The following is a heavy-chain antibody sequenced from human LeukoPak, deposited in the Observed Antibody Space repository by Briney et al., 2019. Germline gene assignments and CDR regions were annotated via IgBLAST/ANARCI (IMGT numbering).Heavy chain of an antibody. D-gene: IGHD5-24*01. CDR2: IYYSGST. J-gene: IGHJ4*02. CDR3: ASTRDGYNDY. CDR1: GGSISSYY. Sequence: PSETLSLTCTVSGGSISSYYWSWIRQPPGKGLEWIGYIYYSGSTNYNPSLKSRVTISVGTSKNQFSLKLSSVTAADTAVYYCASTRDGYNDYWGQGTLVTVSS. V-gene: IGHV4-59*01.